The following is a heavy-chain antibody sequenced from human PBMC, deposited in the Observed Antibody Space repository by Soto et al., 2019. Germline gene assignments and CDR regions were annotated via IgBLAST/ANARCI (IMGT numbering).Heavy chain of an antibody. Sequence: SETLSLTCAIYGGSFSDYYWSWIRQPPGKGLEWIGEINHSVSTNYNPSLKSRVTMSVDTSKNQFSLRLNSVTAADTAVYYCARGPDTALVKGYNWFGPWGQVTRVTVSS. D-gene: IGHD5-18*01. CDR2: INHSVST. CDR1: GGSFSDYY. V-gene: IGHV4-34*01. J-gene: IGHJ5*02. CDR3: ARGPDTALVKGYNWFGP.